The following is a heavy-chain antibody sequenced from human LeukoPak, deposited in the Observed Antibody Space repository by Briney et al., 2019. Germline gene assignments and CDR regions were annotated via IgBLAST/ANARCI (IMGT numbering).Heavy chain of an antibody. D-gene: IGHD5-12*01. J-gene: IGHJ6*03. CDR1: GFTFDDYA. V-gene: IGHV3-20*04. Sequence: PGGSLRLSCAASGFTFDDYAMSWVRQAPGKGLEWVSGINWNGGSTSYADSVKGRFTISRDNAKNSLYLQMNSLRAEDTALYYCARWMSLGYYMDVWGKGTTVTVSS. CDR3: ARWMSLGYYMDV. CDR2: INWNGGST.